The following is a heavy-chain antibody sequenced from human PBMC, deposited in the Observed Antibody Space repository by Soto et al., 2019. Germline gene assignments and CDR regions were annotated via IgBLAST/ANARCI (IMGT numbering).Heavy chain of an antibody. D-gene: IGHD3-3*01. Sequence: EASVKVSCKASGYTFTGYYMHWVRQAPGQGLEWMGWINPNSGGTNYAQKFQGWVTMTRDTSISTAYMELSRLRSDDTAVYYCARSSHDFWSGYDYWGQGTLVTVSS. CDR2: INPNSGGT. V-gene: IGHV1-2*04. CDR1: GYTFTGYY. CDR3: ARSSHDFWSGYDY. J-gene: IGHJ4*02.